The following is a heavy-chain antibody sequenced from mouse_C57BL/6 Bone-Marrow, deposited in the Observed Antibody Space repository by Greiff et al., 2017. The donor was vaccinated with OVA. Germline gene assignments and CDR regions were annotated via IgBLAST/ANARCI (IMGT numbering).Heavy chain of an antibody. CDR2: ISDGGSYT. V-gene: IGHV5-4*01. D-gene: IGHD2-3*01. J-gene: IGHJ3*01. Sequence: EVKLMESGGGLVKPGGSLKLSCAASGFTFSSYAMSWVRQTPEKRLEWVATISDGGSYTYYPDNVKGRFTISRDNAKNNRYLQMSHLKSEDTAMYYCARDLGDGYPAWFAYWGQGTLVTVSA. CDR3: ARDLGDGYPAWFAY. CDR1: GFTFSSYA.